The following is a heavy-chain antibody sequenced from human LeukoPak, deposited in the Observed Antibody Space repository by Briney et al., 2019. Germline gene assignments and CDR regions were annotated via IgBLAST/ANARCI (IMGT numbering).Heavy chain of an antibody. V-gene: IGHV3-11*01. CDR3: AGYHWNSGVVY. D-gene: IGHD1-7*01. J-gene: IGHJ4*02. Sequence: GGSLRLSCAASGFTFSDYAMSWIRQAPGQGLEWVSYISRSGDTIDYADSVKGRFSISRDNAKNSLYLQMNSLRAEDTAVYYCAGYHWNSGVVYWGQGTLVNVSS. CDR2: ISRSGDTI. CDR1: GFTFSDYA.